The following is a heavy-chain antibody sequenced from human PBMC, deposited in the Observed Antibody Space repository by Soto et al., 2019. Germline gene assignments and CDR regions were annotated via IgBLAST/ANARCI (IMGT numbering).Heavy chain of an antibody. CDR2: IYPTDGGT. J-gene: IGHJ4*02. CDR1: GYTFTDYY. D-gene: IGHD6-6*01. Sequence: QVQLVQSGAEVKKPWASMTVSCTASGYTFTDYYIYWVRQAPGQGLEWMGWIYPTDGGTSYAQECQGRVTMTRDTAISKAYMELSRLSSDDTAVYYCASGRDRGSSESSFDYWGQGTLVTVSS. V-gene: IGHV1-2*02. CDR3: ASGRDRGSSESSFDY.